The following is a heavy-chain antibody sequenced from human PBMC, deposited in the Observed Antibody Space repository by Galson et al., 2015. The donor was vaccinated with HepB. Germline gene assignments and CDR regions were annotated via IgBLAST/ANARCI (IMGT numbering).Heavy chain of an antibody. CDR2: IIPIFGTT. V-gene: IGHV1-69*05. CDR1: GGSFSTYG. D-gene: IGHD3-3*01. J-gene: IGHJ4*02. CDR3: ARLNYDFWSGYLVGYFDY. Sequence: SCKASGGSFSTYGISWVRQAPGQGLEWMGGIIPIFGTTLYAQRFQGRVTMTTDTSTSTAYMELRSLRSDDTAVYYCARLNYDFWSGYLVGYFDYWGQGTLVTVSS.